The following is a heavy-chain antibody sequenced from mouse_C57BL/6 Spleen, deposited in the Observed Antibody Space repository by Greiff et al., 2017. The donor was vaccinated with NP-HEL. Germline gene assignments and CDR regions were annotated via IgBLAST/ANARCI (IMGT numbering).Heavy chain of an antibody. D-gene: IGHD2-4*01. J-gene: IGHJ4*01. CDR1: GYTFTSYW. CDR2: INPSSGYT. V-gene: IGHV1-7*01. CDR3: AHDYDVDYAMDY. Sequence: VQRVESGAELAKPGASVKLSCKASGYTFTSYWMHWVKQRPGQGLEWIGYINPSSGYTKYNQKFKDKATLTADKSSSTAYMQLSSLTYEDSAVYYCAHDYDVDYAMDYWGQGTSVTVSS.